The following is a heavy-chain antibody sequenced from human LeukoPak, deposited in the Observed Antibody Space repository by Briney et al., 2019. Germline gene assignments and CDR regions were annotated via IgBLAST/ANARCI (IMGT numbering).Heavy chain of an antibody. CDR2: IYTSGST. CDR1: GGSISSGSYY. V-gene: IGHV4-61*02. J-gene: IGHJ6*03. Sequence: PSETLSLTCTVSGGSISSGSYYWSWIRQPAGKGLEWIGRIYTSGSTNYNPSLKSRVTISVDTSKNQFSLKLSSVTAADTAVYYCARGHYYDFWSGYMDVWGKGTTVTVSS. CDR3: ARGHYYDFWSGYMDV. D-gene: IGHD3-3*01.